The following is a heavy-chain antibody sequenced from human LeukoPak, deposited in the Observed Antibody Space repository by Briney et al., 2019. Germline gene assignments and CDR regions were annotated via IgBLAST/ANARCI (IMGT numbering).Heavy chain of an antibody. J-gene: IGHJ4*02. CDR2: INRDGSTT. CDR1: GFTFSNYW. CDR3: ARDKNSAESSEIDY. D-gene: IGHD1-26*01. Sequence: GGSLRLSCAASGFTFSNYWGHWVRQAPGKGLVWVSRINRDGSTTKYADSVKGRFTVSRDNAKNTLNLQMNSLRAEDTAVYYCARDKNSAESSEIDYWGQGTLVSVSS. V-gene: IGHV3-74*03.